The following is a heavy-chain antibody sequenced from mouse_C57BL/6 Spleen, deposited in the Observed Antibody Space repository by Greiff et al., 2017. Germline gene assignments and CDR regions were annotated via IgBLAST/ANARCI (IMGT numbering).Heavy chain of an antibody. V-gene: IGHV1-4*01. CDR2: INPSSGYT. CDR1: GYTFTSYT. CDR3: ARGGTRDWYFDV. D-gene: IGHD4-1*01. J-gene: IGHJ1*03. Sequence: VKVVESGAELARPGASVKMSCKASGYTFTSYTMHWVKQRPGQGLEWIGYINPSSGYTKYNQKFKDKATLTADKSSSTAYMQLSSLTSEDSAVYYCARGGTRDWYFDVWGTGTTVTVSS.